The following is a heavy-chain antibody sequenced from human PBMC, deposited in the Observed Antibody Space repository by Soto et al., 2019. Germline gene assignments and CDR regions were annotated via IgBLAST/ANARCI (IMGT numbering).Heavy chain of an antibody. J-gene: IGHJ4*02. V-gene: IGHV4-31*03. CDR2: TYYSGST. Sequence: SETLSLTCTVSGSTISNGGKYWSWIRQHPGKGLQWIVCTYYSGSTYYNPSLKSRLITSVDTSKNGFSLKLSSVTAADTAEYYWARRGFGGNPSYFDCCRQVTMVTVCS. D-gene: IGHD2-15*01. CDR1: GSTISNGGKY. CDR3: ARRGFGGNPSYFDC.